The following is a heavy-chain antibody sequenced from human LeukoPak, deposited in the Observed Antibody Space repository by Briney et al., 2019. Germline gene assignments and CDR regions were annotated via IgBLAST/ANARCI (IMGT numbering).Heavy chain of an antibody. D-gene: IGHD2-2*01. CDR2: IYYSGST. V-gene: IGHV4-59*11. Sequence: SETLSLTCTVSGGSISSHYWSWIRQPPGKGLEWIGYIYYSGSTNYNPSLKSRVTISVDASKNQFSLKLSSVTAADTAVYYCARTPAANDYYYYMDVWGKGTTVTVSS. CDR3: ARTPAANDYYYYMDV. CDR1: GGSISSHY. J-gene: IGHJ6*03.